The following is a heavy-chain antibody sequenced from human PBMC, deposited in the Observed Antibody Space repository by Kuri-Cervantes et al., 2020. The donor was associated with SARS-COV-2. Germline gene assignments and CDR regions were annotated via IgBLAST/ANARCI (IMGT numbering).Heavy chain of an antibody. V-gene: IGHV1-69*05. D-gene: IGHD3-10*01. Sequence: SVKVSCKASGGTFSSYAISWVRQAPGQGLEWMGGIIPIFGTANYAQKFQGRVTITTDGSTSTAYMELSSLRSEDTAVYYCARDQYGSGGMGNYWGQGTLVTVSS. J-gene: IGHJ4*02. CDR2: IIPIFGTA. CDR3: ARDQYGSGGMGNY. CDR1: GGTFSSYA.